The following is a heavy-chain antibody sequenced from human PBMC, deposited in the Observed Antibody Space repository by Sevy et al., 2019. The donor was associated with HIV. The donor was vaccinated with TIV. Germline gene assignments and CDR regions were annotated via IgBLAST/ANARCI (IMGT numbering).Heavy chain of an antibody. CDR3: AKDQDGYFDY. J-gene: IGHJ4*02. D-gene: IGHD4-17*01. Sequence: GGSLRLSCAASGFTLSSYGMHWVRQAPGKGLEWVAVISYDGSNKYYADSVKGRFTISRDNSKNTLYLQMNSLRAEDTAVYYCAKDQDGYFDYWGQGTLVTVSS. CDR2: ISYDGSNK. V-gene: IGHV3-30*18. CDR1: GFTLSSYG.